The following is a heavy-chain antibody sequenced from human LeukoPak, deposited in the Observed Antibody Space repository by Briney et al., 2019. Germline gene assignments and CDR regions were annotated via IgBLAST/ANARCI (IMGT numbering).Heavy chain of an antibody. D-gene: IGHD3-10*02. J-gene: IGHJ6*04. Sequence: GGSLRLSCAASGFSFSSYTMNWVRQAPGKGLEWVPSISISSSSIYYADSVKGRFTISRDNAKNSLYLQMNSLRAEDTAVYYCAELGITMIGGVWGKGTTVTISS. CDR1: GFSFSSYT. CDR2: ISISSSSI. V-gene: IGHV3-21*01. CDR3: AELGITMIGGV.